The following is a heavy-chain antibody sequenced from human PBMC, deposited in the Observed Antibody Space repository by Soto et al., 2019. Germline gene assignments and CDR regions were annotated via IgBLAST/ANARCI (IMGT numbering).Heavy chain of an antibody. J-gene: IGHJ4*02. Sequence: EVQLMESGGGLVQPGGSLRLSCAASGFTFRSFWMSWVRQAPGKGLEWVANINQDGSEKQYVESVRGRFTISRDNDKNSLYLQMNRLRVEDTAVYYCAKDITPPGLAFDYWGLGALVTVSS. CDR2: INQDGSEK. CDR1: GFTFRSFW. V-gene: IGHV3-7*01. CDR3: AKDITPPGLAFDY. D-gene: IGHD1-20*01.